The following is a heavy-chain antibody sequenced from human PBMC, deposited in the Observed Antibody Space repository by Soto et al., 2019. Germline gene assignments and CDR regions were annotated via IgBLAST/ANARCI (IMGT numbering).Heavy chain of an antibody. J-gene: IGHJ4*02. CDR2: IFYTGTT. D-gene: IGHD2-2*01. CDR3: ARTWGFTSPAEYFEY. V-gene: IGHV4-39*01. CDR1: GGSISSSNYF. Sequence: KPSETLSLTCAVSGGSISSSNYFWGWIRQPPGKGLEWIGSIFYTGTTYSKPSLKSRVTISVDTSKNQFSLKLISVTAADTAVYYCARTWGFTSPAEYFEYWGQGTPVTVSS.